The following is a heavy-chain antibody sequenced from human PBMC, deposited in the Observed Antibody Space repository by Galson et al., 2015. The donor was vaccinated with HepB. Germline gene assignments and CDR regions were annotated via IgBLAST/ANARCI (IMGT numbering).Heavy chain of an antibody. Sequence: LRLSCAASGFTFSNYGIHWVRQAPGKGLEWMAVISYDGSYRYYADSVKGRFTVSRDSSRSMLYLQMNSLRVEDTAVYYCAKGGPRRINMMINRLLGFDPWGQGTLVTVSS. J-gene: IGHJ5*02. CDR3: AKGGPRRINMMINRLLGFDP. D-gene: IGHD3-16*01. CDR1: GFTFSNYG. V-gene: IGHV3-30*18. CDR2: ISYDGSYR.